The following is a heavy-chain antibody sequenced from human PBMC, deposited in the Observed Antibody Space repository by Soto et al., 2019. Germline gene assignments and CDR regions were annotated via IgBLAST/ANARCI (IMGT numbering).Heavy chain of an antibody. Sequence: EVQLVESGGGLVKPGGSLRLSCAASGFTFSSYSMNWVRQAPGKGLEWVSSISSSSSYIYYADSVKGRFTISRDNAKNSLYLQMNSLRAEDTAVYYCARDGDSGDYFDYWGQGTLVTVSS. D-gene: IGHD6-13*01. J-gene: IGHJ4*02. CDR1: GFTFSSYS. CDR3: ARDGDSGDYFDY. V-gene: IGHV3-21*01. CDR2: ISSSSSYI.